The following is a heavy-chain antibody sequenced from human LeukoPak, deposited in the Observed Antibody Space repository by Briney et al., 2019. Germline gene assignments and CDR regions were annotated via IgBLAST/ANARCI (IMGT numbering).Heavy chain of an antibody. CDR2: INYSGST. D-gene: IGHD2-2*01. Sequence: SETLSLTYTVSGGSISSRSYYWAWIRQPPGKGLEWIGSINYSGSTNYNPSLKSRLTISVDTSKNQFSLKLSSVTAADTAVYYCAVIPPAVDDYWGQGTLVTVSS. V-gene: IGHV4-39*01. CDR3: AVIPPAVDDY. J-gene: IGHJ4*02. CDR1: GGSISSRSYY.